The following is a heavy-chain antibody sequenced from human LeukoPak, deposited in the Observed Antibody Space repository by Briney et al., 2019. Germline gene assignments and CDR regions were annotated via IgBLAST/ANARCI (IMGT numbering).Heavy chain of an antibody. D-gene: IGHD3-10*01. CDR3: ARGHYSYYYYGMDV. CDR1: GGSISSYY. J-gene: IGHJ6*02. V-gene: IGHV4-34*01. Sequence: SETLSLTCTVSGGSISSYYWSWIRQPPGKGLEWIGEINHSGSTNYNPSLKSRVTISVDTSKNQFSLKLSSVTAADTAVYYCARGHYSYYYYGMDVWGQGTTVTVSS. CDR2: INHSGST.